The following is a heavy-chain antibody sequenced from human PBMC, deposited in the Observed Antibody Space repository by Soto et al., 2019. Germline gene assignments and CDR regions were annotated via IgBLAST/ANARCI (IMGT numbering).Heavy chain of an antibody. CDR2: IWYDGSNE. Sequence: GGALRLSCAASGFIFSNFGMHWVRQAPGKGLEWVAVIWYDGSNEYYADSVKGRFTISKDNSKNMLYLQMNSLRAEDTAVYYCARDDIPGITVATYGLDVWGQGTTVTVSS. CDR1: GFIFSNFG. D-gene: IGHD6-19*01. CDR3: ARDDIPGITVATYGLDV. J-gene: IGHJ6*02. V-gene: IGHV3-33*01.